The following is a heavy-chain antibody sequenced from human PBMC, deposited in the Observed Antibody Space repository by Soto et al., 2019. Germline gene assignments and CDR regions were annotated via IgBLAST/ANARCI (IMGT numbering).Heavy chain of an antibody. CDR2: VYYSGRT. V-gene: IGHV4-31*03. D-gene: IGHD2-15*01. CDR3: ARFAEPAVRRDSDHYYKDV. CDR1: GDSINSGGYY. J-gene: IGHJ6*03. Sequence: QVHLQESGPGLVKPSQTLSLTCSVSGDSINSGGYYWNWIRQHPGEGLEYMGYVYYSGRTAYNPSLKTRISISLDTSQNQVSLVLTSGTAADTAVHYCARFAEPAVRRDSDHYYKDVWGKGTAVTVS.